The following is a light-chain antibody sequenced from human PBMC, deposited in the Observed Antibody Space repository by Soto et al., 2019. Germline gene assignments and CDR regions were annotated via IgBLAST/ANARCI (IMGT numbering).Light chain of an antibody. V-gene: IGKV1-5*01. CDR2: DAS. J-gene: IGKJ5*01. CDR3: QQYNSYT. CDR1: QSISSY. Sequence: DIQMTQSPSSLSASVGDRVTITCRASQSISSYLNWYQKKPGKAPKLLIYDASSLKSGVPSRFSGSGSGTEFTLIISSLQPDYFATYYCQQYNSYTFGQGTRLEIK.